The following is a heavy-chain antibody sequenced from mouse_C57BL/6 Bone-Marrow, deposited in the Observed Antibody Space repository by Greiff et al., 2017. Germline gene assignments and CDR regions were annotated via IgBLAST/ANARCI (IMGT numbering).Heavy chain of an antibody. D-gene: IGHD2-5*01. CDR1: CYTFTSYW. CDR3: ARPYYSNYWYFDV. CDR2: IYPGSGST. V-gene: IGHV1-55*01. Sequence: QVQLQQPGAELGKPGASVQMSCKASCYTFTSYWITWVKQRPGQGLEWIGDIYPGSGSTNYNEKFKSKATLTVDTSSSTAYMQLSSLTSEDSAVYYCARPYYSNYWYFDVWGTGTTVTVSS. J-gene: IGHJ1*03.